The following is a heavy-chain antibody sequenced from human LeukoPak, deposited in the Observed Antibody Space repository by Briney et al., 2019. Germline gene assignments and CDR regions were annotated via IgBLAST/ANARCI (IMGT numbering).Heavy chain of an antibody. V-gene: IGHV3-21*01. D-gene: IGHD3-10*01. CDR1: GFTFSSYS. CDR2: ISSSSSYI. J-gene: IGHJ3*02. Sequence: GGSLRLSCAASGFTFSSYSMNWVRQAPGKGLEWVSSISSSSSYIYYADSVKGRFTISRDNAKNSLYLQMNSLRAEDTAVYYCAREVRWFGELSQLVDAFDIWGQGTMVTVSS. CDR3: AREVRWFGELSQLVDAFDI.